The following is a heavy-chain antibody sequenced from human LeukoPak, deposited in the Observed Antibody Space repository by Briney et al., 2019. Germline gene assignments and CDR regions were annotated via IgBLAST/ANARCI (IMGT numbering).Heavy chain of an antibody. D-gene: IGHD3-22*01. Sequence: KTSETLSLTCAVYGGSFSGYYWSWIRQPPGKGLEWIGEINHSGSTNYNPSLKSRVTISVDTSKNQFSLKLSSVTAADTAVYYCARGVVTYNWFDPWGQGTLVTVSP. V-gene: IGHV4-34*01. CDR1: GGSFSGYY. CDR3: ARGVVTYNWFDP. J-gene: IGHJ5*02. CDR2: INHSGST.